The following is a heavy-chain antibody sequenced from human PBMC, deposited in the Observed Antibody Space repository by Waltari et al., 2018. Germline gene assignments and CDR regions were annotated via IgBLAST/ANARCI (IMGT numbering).Heavy chain of an antibody. CDR3: ARENYNGAAGDY. D-gene: IGHD6-13*01. Sequence: EVQLVESGGGLVQPGGSLRLYCATSGFRFRDAWMSWVRQAPGKGLEWLANIRYDGGVKDIVDSVKGRFTVSRDNAENSLFLHMNSLRVEDTAVYYCARENYNGAAGDYWGQGTLVTVSS. J-gene: IGHJ4*02. CDR1: GFRFRDAW. V-gene: IGHV3-7*01. CDR2: IRYDGGVK.